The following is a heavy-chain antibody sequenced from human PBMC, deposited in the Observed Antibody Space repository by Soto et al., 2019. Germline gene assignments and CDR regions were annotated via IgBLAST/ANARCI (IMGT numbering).Heavy chain of an antibody. CDR3: AREGYSSGPFDY. CDR2: IYYRGST. D-gene: IGHD6-19*01. J-gene: IGHJ4*02. Sequence: QLQLQESGPGLVKPSETLSLTCTVSGGSISSSSYYWGWIRQPPGKGLEWIGSIYYRGSTYYNPSLKSRVTISVDTSKNHFSLKLSSVTAADTAVYYCAREGYSSGPFDYWGQGTLVTVSA. V-gene: IGHV4-39*02. CDR1: GGSISSSSYY.